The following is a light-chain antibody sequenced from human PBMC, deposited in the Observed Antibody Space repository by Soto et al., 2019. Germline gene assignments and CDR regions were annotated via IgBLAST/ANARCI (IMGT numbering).Light chain of an antibody. V-gene: IGKV3-20*01. J-gene: IGKJ1*01. Sequence: EIVLTQSPDTVSLSPGEGATLSCRASQSVSSSELDWYQQKPGQVPRLLIYGASRGATGVSDRFSGSGAGTDLSLIISSLEPEDFAVYYGQHYYSSPRTVGQGTKVEIK. CDR2: GAS. CDR1: QSVSSSE. CDR3: QHYYSSPRT.